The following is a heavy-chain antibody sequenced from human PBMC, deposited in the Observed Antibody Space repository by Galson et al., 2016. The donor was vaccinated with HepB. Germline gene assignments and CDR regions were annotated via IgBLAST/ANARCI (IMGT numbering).Heavy chain of an antibody. V-gene: IGHV4-39*01. CDR2: VSDSGNI. CDR1: GGSVSSDSYY. D-gene: IGHD6-19*01. Sequence: ETLSLTCSVSGGSVSSDSYYWGWIRQPPGKGLEWIGSVSDSGNIRYNPSLKSRATMSVDTSKSQFSRKMTSVTAADTAVYFRARVIPGAVAGMDYWGQGILVTVSS. CDR3: ARVIPGAVAGMDY. J-gene: IGHJ4*02.